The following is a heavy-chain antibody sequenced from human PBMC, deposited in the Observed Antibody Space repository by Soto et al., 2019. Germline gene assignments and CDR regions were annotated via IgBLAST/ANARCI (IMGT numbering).Heavy chain of an antibody. V-gene: IGHV1-8*01. D-gene: IGHD3-22*01. Sequence: ASVKVSCKASGYTFTSYDINWVRQATGQGLEWMGWMNPNSGNTGYAQKFQGRVTMTRNTSISTAYMELSSLRSEDTAVYYCASVYYYDSSGYPGDAFDIWGQGTMVTV. CDR1: GYTFTSYD. CDR3: ASVYYYDSSGYPGDAFDI. J-gene: IGHJ3*02. CDR2: MNPNSGNT.